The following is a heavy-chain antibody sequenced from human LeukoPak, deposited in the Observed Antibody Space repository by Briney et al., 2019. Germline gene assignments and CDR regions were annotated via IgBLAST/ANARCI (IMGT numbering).Heavy chain of an antibody. V-gene: IGHV5-51*01. D-gene: IGHD1-26*01. CDR1: GYSFTSYW. CDR3: ARRVGATFKWFDP. Sequence: GESLKISCRGSGYSFTSYWIGWVRQMPGKGLEWMGIIYPGDSDTRYSPSFQGQVTISADKSISTAYLQRSSLKASDTAMYYCARRVGATFKWFDPWGQGTLVTVSS. CDR2: IYPGDSDT. J-gene: IGHJ5*02.